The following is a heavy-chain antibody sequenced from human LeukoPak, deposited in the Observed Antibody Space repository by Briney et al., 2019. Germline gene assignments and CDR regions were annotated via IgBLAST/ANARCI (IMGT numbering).Heavy chain of an antibody. CDR1: GYTFTGYY. Sequence: GASVTVSCKASGYTFTGYYMHWVRQAPGQGLEWMGWINPNSGGTNYAQKFQGRVTMTRDTSISTAYMELSRLRSDDTAVYYCARDCLHYYGSGSCSWGQGTLVTVSS. CDR2: INPNSGGT. D-gene: IGHD3-10*01. J-gene: IGHJ4*02. CDR3: ARDCLHYYGSGSCS. V-gene: IGHV1-2*02.